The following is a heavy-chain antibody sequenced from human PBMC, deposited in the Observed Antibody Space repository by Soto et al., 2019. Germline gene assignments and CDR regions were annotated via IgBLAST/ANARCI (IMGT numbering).Heavy chain of an antibody. CDR1: GFTFSSYG. CDR2: ISYDGSNK. V-gene: IGHV3-30*18. J-gene: IGHJ4*02. Sequence: GGSLRLSCAASGFTFSSYGMHWVRQAPGKGLEWVAVISYDGSNKYYADSVKGRFTISRDSSKNTLYLQMNSLRAEDTAVYYCAKGGYTTGDDIDYWGQGTLVTVSS. D-gene: IGHD1-1*01. CDR3: AKGGYTTGDDIDY.